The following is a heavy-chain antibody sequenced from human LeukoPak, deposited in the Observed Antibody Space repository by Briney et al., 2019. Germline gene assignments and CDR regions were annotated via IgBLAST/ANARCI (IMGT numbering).Heavy chain of an antibody. V-gene: IGHV1-2*02. CDR2: INPNSGGT. CDR1: GYTFTGYY. Sequence: ASVKVSCKASGYTFTGYYMHWVRQAPGQGLEWMGWINPNSGGTNYAQKFQGRVTMTRDTSISTAYMELSSLRSDDTAVYYWARMSIAARPVYNWFDPWGQGTLVTVSS. CDR3: ARMSIAARPVYNWFDP. J-gene: IGHJ5*02. D-gene: IGHD6-6*01.